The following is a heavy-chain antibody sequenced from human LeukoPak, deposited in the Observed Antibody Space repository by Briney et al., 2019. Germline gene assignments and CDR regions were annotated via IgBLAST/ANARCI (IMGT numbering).Heavy chain of an antibody. J-gene: IGHJ4*02. V-gene: IGHV3-30*18. D-gene: IGHD2-15*01. CDR2: ISYGGSNR. Sequence: GESLRLSCAASGFTFSSSDLHWVRQAPGKGLEWVAVISYGGSNRYYADSVKGRSTISRDNSKNTLYLQMNSLRAEDTAVYYCAKAELVGAAGAVGYWGQGTLVTVSS. CDR1: GFTFSSSD. CDR3: AKAELVGAAGAVGY.